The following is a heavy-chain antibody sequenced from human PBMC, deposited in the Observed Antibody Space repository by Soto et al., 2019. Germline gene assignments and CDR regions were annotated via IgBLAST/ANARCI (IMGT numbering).Heavy chain of an antibody. J-gene: IGHJ4*02. CDR2: ILYSGTT. D-gene: IGHD1-26*01. V-gene: IGHV4-31*03. CDR1: GGSVSSGGYY. Sequence: QVQLQESGPGLVKPSQTLSLTCTVSGGSVSSGGYYWSWIRQHPGKGLEWIGYILYSGTTYYHPSPKSRVALSADTSKNQFSLKLSSMNAADTAVYYCARGRGGATYDYWGQGTLVTVSS. CDR3: ARGRGGATYDY.